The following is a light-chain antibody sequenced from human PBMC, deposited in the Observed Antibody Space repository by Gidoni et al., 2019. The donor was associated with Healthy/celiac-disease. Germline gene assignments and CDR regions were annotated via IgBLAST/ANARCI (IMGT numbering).Light chain of an antibody. V-gene: IGKV3-20*01. J-gene: IGKJ2*01. CDR1: PSVSRSY. CDR3: QQYGSPPPYT. Sequence: EIGLTQSPGTLSLSPGERAPLSCRASPSVSRSYLAWYQLKPSQPPRLLIYGASSRATGLPDRFSGSGSASAFSLTISSLEPEDFAVYYCQQYGSPPPYTFGQGTKLEIK. CDR2: GAS.